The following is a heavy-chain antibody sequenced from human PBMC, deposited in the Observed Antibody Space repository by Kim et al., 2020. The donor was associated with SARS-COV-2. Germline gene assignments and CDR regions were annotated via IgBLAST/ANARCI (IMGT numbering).Heavy chain of an antibody. D-gene: IGHD6-13*01. Sequence: GGSLRLSCAASGFTFSNAWMSWVRQAPGKGLEWVGRIKSKTDGGTTDYAAPVKGRFTISRDDSKNTLYLQMNSLKTEDTAVYYCTTDLCIAAAIPDYDYWGQGTLVTVSS. CDR1: GFTFSNAW. CDR2: IKSKTDGGTT. V-gene: IGHV3-15*01. CDR3: TTDLCIAAAIPDYDY. J-gene: IGHJ4*02.